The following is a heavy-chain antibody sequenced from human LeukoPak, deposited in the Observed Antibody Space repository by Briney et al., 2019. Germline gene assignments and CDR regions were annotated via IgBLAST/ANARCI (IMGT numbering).Heavy chain of an antibody. CDR3: ASRSGWSFDY. D-gene: IGHD6-19*01. J-gene: IGHJ4*02. V-gene: IGHV3-30-3*01. CDR1: GFTFSSYT. Sequence: GGSLRLSCAASGFTFSSYTVHWVRQAPGKGLEWVAVISYDGNNKYYADSVKGRFTISRDNSKNTLYLQMNSLRAEDTAVYYCASRSGWSFDYWGQGTLVTVSS. CDR2: ISYDGNNK.